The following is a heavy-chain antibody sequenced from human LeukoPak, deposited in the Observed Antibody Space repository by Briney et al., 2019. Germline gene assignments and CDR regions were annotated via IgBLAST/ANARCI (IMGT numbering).Heavy chain of an antibody. J-gene: IGHJ3*02. Sequence: ASVKVSCKASGYTFTSYYMHWVRQAPGQGLEWMGIINPSGGSTSYAQKFQGRVTMTRDMSTSTVYMELSSLRSEDTAVYYCARSTGVFNYYDSRGGAFDIWGQGTMVTVSS. CDR3: ARSTGVFNYYDSRGGAFDI. D-gene: IGHD3-22*01. V-gene: IGHV1-46*01. CDR1: GYTFTSYY. CDR2: INPSGGST.